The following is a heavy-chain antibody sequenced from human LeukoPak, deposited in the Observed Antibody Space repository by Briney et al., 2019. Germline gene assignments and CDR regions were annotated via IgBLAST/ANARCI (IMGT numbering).Heavy chain of an antibody. CDR3: TRDLVAVTGDTFYYYAMDV. D-gene: IGHD6-19*01. V-gene: IGHV3-49*04. Sequence: GGSLRLSCTASGFTFGDFALSWVRQAPGKGLEWVGFIRSNVFGGTTEYAASVKGRFTISRDDSKSIAYLQMNTLKTEDTGVYYCTRDLVAVTGDTFYYYAMDVWGQGTTVTVSS. J-gene: IGHJ6*02. CDR1: GFTFGDFA. CDR2: IRSNVFGGTT.